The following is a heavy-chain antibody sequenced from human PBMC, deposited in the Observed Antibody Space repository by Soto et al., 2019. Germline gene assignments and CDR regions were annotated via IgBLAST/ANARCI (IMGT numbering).Heavy chain of an antibody. D-gene: IGHD1-26*01. CDR3: ARGKRVGATRTVEGY. CDR1: GGSFSGYY. J-gene: IGHJ4*02. Sequence: QVQLQQWGAGPLKPSETLSLTCAVYGGSFSGYYWSWIRQPPGKGLEWIGEINHSGSTNYNPSLKSRVTISVDTSKNQFSLKLSSVTAADTAVYYCARGKRVGATRTVEGYWGQGTLVTVSS. V-gene: IGHV4-34*01. CDR2: INHSGST.